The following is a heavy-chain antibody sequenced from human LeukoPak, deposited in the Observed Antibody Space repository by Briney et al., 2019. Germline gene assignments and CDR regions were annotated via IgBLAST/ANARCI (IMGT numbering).Heavy chain of an antibody. CDR3: ARGTKSPRTTVLTSFWYFDL. D-gene: IGHD4-17*01. Sequence: TPSETLSLTCTVSGGSITSDVHYWNWIRQSAEKGLEWIGRVHTTGSLDYNPSLKSRVTISIDTSSNHFSLMMDSVTTTDTAVYYCARGTKSPRTTVLTSFWYFDLWGRGTLVTVSS. CDR1: GGSITSDVHY. J-gene: IGHJ2*01. CDR2: VHTTGSL. V-gene: IGHV4-61*02.